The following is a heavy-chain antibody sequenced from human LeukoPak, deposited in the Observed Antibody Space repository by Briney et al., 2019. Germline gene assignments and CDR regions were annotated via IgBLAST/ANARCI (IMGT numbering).Heavy chain of an antibody. CDR1: GFTFSDYY. J-gene: IGHJ4*02. V-gene: IGHV3-11*01. Sequence: RAGGSLRLSCAASGFTFSDYYMSWIRQAPGKGLEWVSYISSSGSTIYYADSVKGRFTIPRDNAKNSLYLQVNSLRAEDTAVYYCARDSRSSGYLGYWGQGTLVTVSS. CDR2: ISSSGSTI. D-gene: IGHD3-22*01. CDR3: ARDSRSSGYLGY.